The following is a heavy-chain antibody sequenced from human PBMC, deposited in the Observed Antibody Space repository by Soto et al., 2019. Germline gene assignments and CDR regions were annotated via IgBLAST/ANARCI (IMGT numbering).Heavy chain of an antibody. Sequence: GGSLRLSCAAPGFTFSSYAMSWVRQAPGKGLEWVSAISGSGGSTYYTDSVKGRFTISRDNSKNTLYLQMNSLRAEDTAVYYCAKGSHDYSNYYFDYWGQGTLVTVSS. CDR1: GFTFSSYA. D-gene: IGHD4-4*01. CDR2: ISGSGGST. V-gene: IGHV3-23*01. CDR3: AKGSHDYSNYYFDY. J-gene: IGHJ4*02.